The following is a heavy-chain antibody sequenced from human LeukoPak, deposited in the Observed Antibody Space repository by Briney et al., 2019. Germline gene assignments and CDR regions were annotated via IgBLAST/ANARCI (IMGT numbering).Heavy chain of an antibody. D-gene: IGHD6-19*01. CDR2: INPNTGGT. J-gene: IGHJ3*02. CDR3: ARALLRSGGWYGSAFEI. V-gene: IGHV1-2*02. CDR1: GYTFTDCY. Sequence: GASVKVSCKASGYTFTDCYIHWVRQAPGQGLEWMAWINPNTGGTNFAQKFQGRVTMTKDTSISTAYMELSRLRSDDTAVYYCARALLRSGGWYGSAFEIWGRGTMVTVSS.